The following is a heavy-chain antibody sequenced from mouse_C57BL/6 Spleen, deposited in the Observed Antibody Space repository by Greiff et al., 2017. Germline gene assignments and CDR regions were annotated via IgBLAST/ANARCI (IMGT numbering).Heavy chain of an antibody. CDR3: ARSITPGGPYYFDY. CDR1: GFTFSSYA. J-gene: IGHJ2*01. CDR2: ISHGGSYT. Sequence: EVKLVESGGGLVKPGGSLKLSCAASGFTFSSYAMSWVRQTPEKRLEWVATISHGGSYTYYPDNVKGRFTISRDNAKNTLYLQMSHLKSEDTAMYYCARSITPGGPYYFDYWGKGTTLTVSS. D-gene: IGHD1-1*01. V-gene: IGHV5-4*03.